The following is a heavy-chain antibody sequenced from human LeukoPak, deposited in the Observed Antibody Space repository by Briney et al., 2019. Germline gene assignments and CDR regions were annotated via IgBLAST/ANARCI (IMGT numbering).Heavy chain of an antibody. CDR2: IYTSGST. Sequence: SETLSLTCTVSGGSISSYYWSWIRQPAGKGLEWIGRIYTSGSTNYNPSLKSRVTISVDTSKNQFSLKLSSVTAADTAVYYCARDWTYNYYYYMDVWGKGTTVTISS. V-gene: IGHV4-4*07. CDR3: ARDWTYNYYYYMDV. CDR1: GGSISSYY. J-gene: IGHJ6*03. D-gene: IGHD3/OR15-3a*01.